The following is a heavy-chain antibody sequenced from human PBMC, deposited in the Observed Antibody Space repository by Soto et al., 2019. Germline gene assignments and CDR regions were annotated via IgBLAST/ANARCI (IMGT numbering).Heavy chain of an antibody. CDR1: GFTFSSYS. CDR3: ARVHCSGGSCFPPY. D-gene: IGHD2-15*01. J-gene: IGHJ4*02. V-gene: IGHV3-21*01. Sequence: SLRLSCAASGFTFSSYSMNWVRQAPGKGLEWVSSISSSSSYIYYADSVKGRFTISRDNAKNSLYLQMNSLRAEDTAVYYCARVHCSGGSCFPPYWGQGTLVTVSS. CDR2: ISSSSSYI.